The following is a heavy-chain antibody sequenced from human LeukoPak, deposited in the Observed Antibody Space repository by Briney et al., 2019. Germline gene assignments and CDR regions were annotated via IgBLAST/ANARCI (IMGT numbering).Heavy chain of an antibody. D-gene: IGHD3-10*01. CDR1: GFTFSSHG. CDR3: AKRDLVRGALGY. V-gene: IGHV3-23*01. Sequence: GGSLRLSCAASGFTFSSHGMNWVRQAPGKGLEWVSGISPSGGITYYANSVKGRFTISRDDSKNTLYVQMNSLRAEDTAVYYCAKRDLVRGALGYWGQGTLVTVSS. J-gene: IGHJ1*01. CDR2: ISPSGGIT.